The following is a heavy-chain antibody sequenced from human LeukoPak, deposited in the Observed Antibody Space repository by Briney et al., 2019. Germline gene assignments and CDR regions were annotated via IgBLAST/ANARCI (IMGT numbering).Heavy chain of an antibody. CDR3: ARVYYYGSGSPGY. CDR1: GDSISSYY. J-gene: IGHJ4*02. D-gene: IGHD3-10*01. V-gene: IGHV4-4*07. Sequence: SETLSLTCTVSGDSISSYYWSWIRQPAGKGLELIGRIYTSGNTNYNPSLKSRVTMSVDTSKNQLSLKLSPVTAADTAVYYCARVYYYGSGSPGYWGQGTLVTVSS. CDR2: IYTSGNT.